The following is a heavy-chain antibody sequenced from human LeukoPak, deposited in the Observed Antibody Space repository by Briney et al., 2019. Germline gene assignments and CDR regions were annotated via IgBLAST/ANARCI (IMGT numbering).Heavy chain of an antibody. CDR1: GGSIRRSY. J-gene: IGHJ5*02. D-gene: IGHD4-11*01. V-gene: IGHV4-4*09. Sequence: SETLSLTCTVSGGSIRRSYWSWIRQPPGRGLEWIGYFYLSDSNYNPSLKSRVTMSLDASKNQFSLRLSPVTAADTAVYYCARGGPTGALDDNWFDPWGQGTLVTVSS. CDR3: ARGGPTGALDDNWFDP. CDR2: FYLSDS.